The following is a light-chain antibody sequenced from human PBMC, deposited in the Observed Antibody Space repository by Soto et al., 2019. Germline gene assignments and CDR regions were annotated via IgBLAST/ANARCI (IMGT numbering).Light chain of an antibody. CDR3: HKYSSAPWT. Sequence: EFVLTQSPASLSVSPGERATLSCRASQSVISNFLAWYQKKPGHAPMLLIYGASIKATGIPARFSGSGAGTDFTLTISRLEPEDFATYYCHKYSSAPWTFGQGTKVEIK. J-gene: IGKJ1*01. CDR1: QSVISNF. CDR2: GAS. V-gene: IGKV3-20*01.